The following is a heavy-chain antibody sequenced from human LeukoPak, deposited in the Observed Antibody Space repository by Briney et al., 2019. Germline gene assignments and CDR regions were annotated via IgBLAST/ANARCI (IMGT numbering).Heavy chain of an antibody. Sequence: GTSLRLSCAASGFTFSTYAIHWVRQAPGKGLEWVALISYDGTNKYYADSVKGRFTISRDNSKNTLYLQMNSLRAEDTAVYYCSRDLRGRDDYWGQGILVIVSS. V-gene: IGHV3-30-3*01. CDR3: SRDLRGRDDY. CDR1: GFTFSTYA. D-gene: IGHD5-24*01. J-gene: IGHJ4*02. CDR2: ISYDGTNK.